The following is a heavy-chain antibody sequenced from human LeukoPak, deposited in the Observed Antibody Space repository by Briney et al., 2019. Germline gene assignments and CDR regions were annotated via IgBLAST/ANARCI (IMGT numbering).Heavy chain of an antibody. J-gene: IGHJ6*03. CDR3: ARLTGTYYYYYMDV. CDR2: INHSGRT. CDR1: GGSFSDYF. Sequence: SETLSLTCAVYGGSFSDYFWGWIRQPPGKGLEWIGEINHSGRTYYNPSLKSRVTISVDTSKNQFSLKLSSVTAADTAVYYCARLTGTYYYYYMDVWGKGTTVTGSS. V-gene: IGHV4-34*01. D-gene: IGHD1-7*01.